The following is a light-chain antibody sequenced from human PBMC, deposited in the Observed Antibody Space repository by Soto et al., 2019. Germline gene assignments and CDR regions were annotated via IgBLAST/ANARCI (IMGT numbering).Light chain of an antibody. J-gene: IGLJ2*01. CDR2: EVS. CDR1: SSDVGGYDY. V-gene: IGLV2-14*01. CDR3: SSYTGTSALIL. Sequence: QSVVTQPASVSGSPGQSITISCTGTSSDVGGYDYVSWYQQYPGKAPRLIIYEVSNRPSGVSNRFSGSKSGNTASLPISRLRAEDEGDYFCSSYTGTSALILFGGGTKLTVL.